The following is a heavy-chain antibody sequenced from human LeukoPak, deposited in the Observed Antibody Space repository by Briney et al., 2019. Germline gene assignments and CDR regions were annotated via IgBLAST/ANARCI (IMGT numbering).Heavy chain of an antibody. CDR2: ISGRGDET. Sequence: PGGSLRLSCAVSGVTFSNYAMSWVRQAPGKGLEGVSTISGRGDETYYADSVKGRFTVSRDNSKSTLSVQMNSLRAEDTAVYYCAKGGHYSFFDYWGQGTLVTVSS. CDR3: AKGGHYSFFDY. D-gene: IGHD3-22*01. J-gene: IGHJ4*02. CDR1: GVTFSNYA. V-gene: IGHV3-23*01.